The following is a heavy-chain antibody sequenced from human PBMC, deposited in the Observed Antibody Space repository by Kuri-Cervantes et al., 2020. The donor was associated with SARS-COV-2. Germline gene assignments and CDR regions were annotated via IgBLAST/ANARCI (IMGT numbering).Heavy chain of an antibody. CDR1: GFTFSRYS. D-gene: IGHD2-21*01. CDR3: ARIAGTSRDYFDY. V-gene: IGHV3-48*04. J-gene: IGHJ4*02. CDR2: ISSSSSTI. Sequence: GESLKISCAASGFTFSRYSMNWVRQAPGKGLEWVSYISSSSSTIYYADSVKGRFTISRDDSTDTVHLQMNSLRVDDTAIYYCARIAGTSRDYFDYWGQGTLVTVSS.